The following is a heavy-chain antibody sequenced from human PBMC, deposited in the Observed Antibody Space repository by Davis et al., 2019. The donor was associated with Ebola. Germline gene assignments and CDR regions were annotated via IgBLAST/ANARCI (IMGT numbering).Heavy chain of an antibody. Sequence: SETLSLTCAVYGGSFSGYYWSWIRQPPGKGLEWIGYIYHSGSTYYNPSLKSRVTISVDRSKNQFSLKLSSVTAADTAVYYCARAVVVPAAMLGYYYYYGMDVWGKGTTVTVSS. D-gene: IGHD2-2*01. J-gene: IGHJ6*04. CDR1: GGSFSGYY. CDR2: IYHSGST. V-gene: IGHV4-30-2*01. CDR3: ARAVVVPAAMLGYYYYYGMDV.